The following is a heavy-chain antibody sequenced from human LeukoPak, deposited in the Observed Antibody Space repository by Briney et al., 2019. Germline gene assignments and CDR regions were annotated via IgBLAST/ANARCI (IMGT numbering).Heavy chain of an antibody. J-gene: IGHJ4*02. CDR1: TFTFSSYT. Sequence: GGSLSLSCAASTFTFSSYTMHWVRQAPGKGLAWVAVISYDGRNKYYADSVKGRFTISRDNSKNTLYLQMNSLRAEDTAVYYCAKVRSSGWPFDYWGQGTLVTVSS. D-gene: IGHD6-19*01. V-gene: IGHV3-30*04. CDR3: AKVRSSGWPFDY. CDR2: ISYDGRNK.